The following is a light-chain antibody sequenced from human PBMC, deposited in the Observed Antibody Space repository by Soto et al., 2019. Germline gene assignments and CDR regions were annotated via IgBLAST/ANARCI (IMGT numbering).Light chain of an antibody. J-gene: IGLJ1*01. CDR2: DVT. CDR3: SSYTSRSTYV. CDR1: SSDVGGYNY. V-gene: IGLV2-14*01. Sequence: QSVLTQPASVSGSPGQSITISCTGTSSDVGGYNYVPWYQQHPGKAPKPMIYDVTNRPSGVSNRFSGSKSGNTASLTIFGLQAEDEADYYCSSYTSRSTYVFGTGTKVT.